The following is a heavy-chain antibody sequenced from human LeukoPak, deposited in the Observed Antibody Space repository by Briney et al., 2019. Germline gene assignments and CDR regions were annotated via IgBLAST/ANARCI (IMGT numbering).Heavy chain of an antibody. V-gene: IGHV4-31*11. CDR2: IYYSGST. CDR1: GGSFSGYY. J-gene: IGHJ2*01. D-gene: IGHD4-17*01. Sequence: SETLSLTCAVYGGSFSGYYWSWIRQHPGKGLEWIGYIYYSGSTYYNPSLKSRVTISVDTSKNQFSLKLSSVTAADTAVYYCARDRGDYGDFGKYWYFDLWGRGTLVTVSS. CDR3: ARDRGDYGDFGKYWYFDL.